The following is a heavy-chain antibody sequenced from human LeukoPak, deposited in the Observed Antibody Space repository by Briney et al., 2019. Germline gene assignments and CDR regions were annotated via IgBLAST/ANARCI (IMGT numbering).Heavy chain of an antibody. CDR2: IKQDGSEK. CDR1: GFTFSTYW. J-gene: IGHJ4*02. CDR3: ARDGLVNFAIDY. D-gene: IGHD1-20*01. V-gene: IGHV3-7*01. Sequence: GGSLILSCAASGFTFSTYWMSWVRQAPGKGLEWVANIKQDGSEKYYVDSVKGRFTISRDNAKNSLYLQMNSLRAEDTAVYYCARDGLVNFAIDYWGQGTLVTVSS.